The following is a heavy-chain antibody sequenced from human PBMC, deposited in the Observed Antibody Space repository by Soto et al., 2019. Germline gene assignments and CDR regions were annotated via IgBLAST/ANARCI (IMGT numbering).Heavy chain of an antibody. Sequence: ASVKVSCKASGYTFTSYGISWVRQAPGQGLEWMGWISAYNGNTNYAQKLQGRVTMTTDTSTSTAYMELRSLRSDDTAVYYCARMDCSSTRCYGGLNYYYMDVWGKGTTVTVSS. CDR1: GYTFTSYG. J-gene: IGHJ6*03. CDR2: ISAYNGNT. V-gene: IGHV1-18*01. CDR3: ARMDCSSTRCYGGLNYYYMDV. D-gene: IGHD2-2*01.